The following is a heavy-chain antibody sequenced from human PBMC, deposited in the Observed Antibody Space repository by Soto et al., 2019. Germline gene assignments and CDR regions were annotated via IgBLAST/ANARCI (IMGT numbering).Heavy chain of an antibody. CDR2: INSDGSTT. Sequence: GGCLRLSCAASGFTFSAYWMHWVRQVPRKGLVWVSRINSDGSTTNYADSVKGRFTISRDNAKNTLYLQMNSLTAEDTAVYYCARDLTTSPYWGLRTQVTDSS. CDR3: ARDLTTSPY. J-gene: IGHJ4*02. V-gene: IGHV3-74*01. CDR1: GFTFSAYW. D-gene: IGHD1-1*01.